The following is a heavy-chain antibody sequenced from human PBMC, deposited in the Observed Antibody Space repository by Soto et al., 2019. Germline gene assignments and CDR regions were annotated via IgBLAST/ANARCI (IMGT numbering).Heavy chain of an antibody. CDR3: ARDGRTSWYSYDYHGMAV. J-gene: IGHJ6*02. V-gene: IGHV3-7*04. CDR2: IKQDGSEK. Sequence: EVQLVESGGGLVQPGGSLRLSCGASGFTFRTYWLSWVRQVPGKGLEWVANIKQDGSEKNYVDSVKGRFTISRDNTKNSLHIQMSSLRAEDTDLYASARDGRTSWYSYDYHGMAVWGQGTMVTVSS. CDR1: GFTFRTYW. D-gene: IGHD5-18*01.